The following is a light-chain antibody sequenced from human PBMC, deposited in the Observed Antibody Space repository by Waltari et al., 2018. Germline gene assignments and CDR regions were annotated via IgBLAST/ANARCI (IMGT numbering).Light chain of an antibody. CDR3: QQSYSTPLIT. CDR2: AAS. CDR1: QSISSY. Sequence: DIQMTQSPSSLSASVGDRVTITCRASQSISSYLNWYQQKPGKAPKLLIYAASSLQSGVPSRFGGSGSGTDFTLTISSLQPEDFATYYCQQSYSTPLITFGQGTRLEIK. V-gene: IGKV1-39*01. J-gene: IGKJ5*01.